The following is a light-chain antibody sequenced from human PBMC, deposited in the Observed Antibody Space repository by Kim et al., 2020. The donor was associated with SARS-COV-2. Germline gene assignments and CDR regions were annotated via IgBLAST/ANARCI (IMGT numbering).Light chain of an antibody. Sequence: DTQLTQSPSSLSASVGDRVTITCRASQNVNSYLNWYQQKAGAAPKLLIYAASSLQSGVPSRFSGSGSGTAFTLTISSLQAEDSATYYCQQSDNTQLTFGGGTKVDIK. J-gene: IGKJ4*01. V-gene: IGKV1-39*01. CDR2: AAS. CDR3: QQSDNTQLT. CDR1: QNVNSY.